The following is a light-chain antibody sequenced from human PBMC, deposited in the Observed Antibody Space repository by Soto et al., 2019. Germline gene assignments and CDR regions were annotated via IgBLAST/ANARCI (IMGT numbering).Light chain of an antibody. CDR3: SLYTSRRWV. J-gene: IGLJ3*02. Sequence: QSALTQPPSVSGSPGQSVTISCTGTSSDVGSYNRVSWYQQPPGTAPKLMIYEVSNRPSGVPDRFSGSKSGNTASLTISGLQAEDEADYYCSLYTSRRWVFGGGPNLTVL. V-gene: IGLV2-18*01. CDR1: SSDVGSYNR. CDR2: EVS.